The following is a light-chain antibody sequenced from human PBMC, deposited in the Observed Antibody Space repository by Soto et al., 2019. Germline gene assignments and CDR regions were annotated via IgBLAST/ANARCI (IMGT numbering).Light chain of an antibody. CDR1: QSISNF. CDR3: QQSYTTPYT. V-gene: IGKV1-39*01. CDR2: AAS. J-gene: IGKJ2*01. Sequence: DVQMTQSPSSLSASVGDRVTITCRASQSISNFLNWYHQKPGKAPELLIYAASSLHSGVPSRFSGRGSGTNFTLTLSSLQPEDFATYSCQQSYTTPYTFGQGTKLEIK.